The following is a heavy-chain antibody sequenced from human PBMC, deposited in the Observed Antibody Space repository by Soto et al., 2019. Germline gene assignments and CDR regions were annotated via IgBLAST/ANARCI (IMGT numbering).Heavy chain of an antibody. CDR3: ARGNSINSYYYGMDV. CDR1: GYTFTGYY. Sequence: ASVKVSCKASGYTFTGYYMHWVRQAPGQGLEWMGWINPNSGGTNYAQKFQGWVTMTRDTSISTAYMELSRLRSDDTAVYYCARGNSINSYYYGMDVWGQGTTGTVSS. J-gene: IGHJ6*02. D-gene: IGHD4-4*01. CDR2: INPNSGGT. V-gene: IGHV1-2*04.